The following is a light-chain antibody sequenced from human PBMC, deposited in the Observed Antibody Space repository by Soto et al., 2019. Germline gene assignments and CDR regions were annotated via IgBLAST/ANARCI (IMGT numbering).Light chain of an antibody. CDR2: RNN. CDR1: SSNIGSNY. V-gene: IGLV1-47*01. J-gene: IGLJ1*01. CDR3: AAWDDSLNGYV. Sequence: QSVLTQPPSASGTPGQRVTISCSGSSSNIGSNYVSWYQQLPGTAPKLLIYRNNQRPSGVPDRFSGSKSGTSASLAISGLQSEDEADYYCAAWDDSLNGYVFGTGNKVTVL.